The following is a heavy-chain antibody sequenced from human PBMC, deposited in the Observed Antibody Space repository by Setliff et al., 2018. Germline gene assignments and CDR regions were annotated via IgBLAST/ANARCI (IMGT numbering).Heavy chain of an antibody. Sequence: SETLSLTCSVSGGSMSRSNYYWGWIRQSPGKELEWIGSVYYYSGVTYYNPSLESRVTIFLDASKNQFSLKLSSVIAADTAVYYCATLPYSSGPLHDYWGQGTLVTVS. J-gene: IGHJ4*02. D-gene: IGHD6-19*01. V-gene: IGHV4-39*01. CDR1: GGSMSRSNYY. CDR3: ATLPYSSGPLHDY. CDR2: VYYYSGVT.